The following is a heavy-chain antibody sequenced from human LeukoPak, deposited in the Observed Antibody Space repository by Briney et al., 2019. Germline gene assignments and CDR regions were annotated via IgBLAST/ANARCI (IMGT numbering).Heavy chain of an antibody. V-gene: IGHV3-23*01. J-gene: IGHJ4*02. CDR3: AKGYYYDSSGYYYRD. CDR1: GFTFSSYA. Sequence: GGSLRLSCAASGFTFSSYAMSWVRQAPGKGLEWVSAIGGSGGSTYYADSVKGRFTISRDNSKNTLYLQMNSLRAEDTAVYYCAKGYYYDSSGYYYRDWGQGTLVTVSS. D-gene: IGHD3-22*01. CDR2: IGGSGGST.